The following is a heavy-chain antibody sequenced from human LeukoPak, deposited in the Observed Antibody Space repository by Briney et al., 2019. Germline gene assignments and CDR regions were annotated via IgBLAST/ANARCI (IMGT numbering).Heavy chain of an antibody. CDR1: GSSISSYY. Sequence: SETLSLTCTVSGSSISSYYWSWIRQPPGKGLEWIGYIYYSGSTNYNPSLKSRVTISVDTSKNQFSLKLSSVTAADTAVYYCARAPYSGSYKNPFDYWGQGTLVTVSS. J-gene: IGHJ4*02. CDR3: ARAPYSGSYKNPFDY. CDR2: IYYSGST. V-gene: IGHV4-59*12. D-gene: IGHD1-26*01.